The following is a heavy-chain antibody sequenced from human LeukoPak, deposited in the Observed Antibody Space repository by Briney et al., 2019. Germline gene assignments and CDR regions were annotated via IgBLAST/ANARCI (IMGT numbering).Heavy chain of an antibody. CDR3: ARETSQKGAHYMDV. D-gene: IGHD3-16*01. Sequence: SETLSLTCTVSGGSISTNSYYWGWIRQPPGKGLKWIGSIYYSGSTNYNPSLKSRVTISVDTSKNQFSLKLTSVTAADTAVYYCARETSQKGAHYMDVWGKGTTVTISS. V-gene: IGHV4-39*07. J-gene: IGHJ6*03. CDR1: GGSISTNSYY. CDR2: IYYSGST.